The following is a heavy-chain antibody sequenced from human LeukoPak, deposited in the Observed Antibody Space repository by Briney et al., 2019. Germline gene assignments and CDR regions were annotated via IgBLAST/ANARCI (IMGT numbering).Heavy chain of an antibody. V-gene: IGHV4-34*01. CDR1: GGSFSGYY. D-gene: IGHD3-10*01. CDR2: INHSGST. CDR3: ARRVLWFGEPYDY. Sequence: RSSETLSLTCAVYGGSFSGYYWSWIRQPPGKGLEWMGEINHSGSTNYNPSFKSRITIPVETPKNQIALTLGSVTAPDTAVYYFARRVLWFGEPYDYWGQGTLVTVSS. J-gene: IGHJ4*02.